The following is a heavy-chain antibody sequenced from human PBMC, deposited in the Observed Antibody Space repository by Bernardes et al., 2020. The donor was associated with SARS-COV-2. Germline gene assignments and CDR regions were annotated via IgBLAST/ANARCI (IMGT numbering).Heavy chain of an antibody. CDR1: GFSFEDYG. V-gene: IGHV3-9*01. CDR2: ISWAGGMAL. D-gene: IGHD3-16*01. J-gene: IGHJ4*02. CDR3: ARLTLGKRFLDY. Sequence: SLRLSCAASGFSFEDYGMNWVRQVPGRGLEWVSGISWAGGMALEYADSVKGRFTISGDNAKNALYLQMNRLTPDDTALYYCARLTLGKRFLDYWGQGTLVTVSS.